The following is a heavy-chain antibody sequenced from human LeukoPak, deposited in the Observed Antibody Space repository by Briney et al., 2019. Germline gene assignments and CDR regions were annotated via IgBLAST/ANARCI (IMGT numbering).Heavy chain of an antibody. CDR2: IYYSGST. CDR3: ATEVEEAPGTVDY. V-gene: IGHV4-59*01. J-gene: IGHJ4*01. CDR1: GGSISSYY. D-gene: IGHD1-1*01. Sequence: SETLSLTCTVSGGSISSYYWSWIRQPPGKGLEWIGYIYYSGSTNYNPSLKSRVTISEDPSKNQFSLKLSPLTAADTAVNYCATEVEEAPGTVDYWGEETLVTASS.